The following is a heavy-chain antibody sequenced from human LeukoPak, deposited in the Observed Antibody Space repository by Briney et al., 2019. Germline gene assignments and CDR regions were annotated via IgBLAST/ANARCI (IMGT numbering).Heavy chain of an antibody. V-gene: IGHV4-38-2*02. CDR3: ARVSRGVSWFDP. CDR2: IYHSGST. CDR1: GHSISSAYY. Sequence: SETLSLTCTVSGHSISSAYYWGWIRQPPGKGLEWIGSIYHSGSTYYSPSLKSRVTISVDTSKNQFSVNLNSVTAADTAVYYCARVSRGVSWFDPWGQGTLVTVSS. J-gene: IGHJ5*02. D-gene: IGHD2-21*01.